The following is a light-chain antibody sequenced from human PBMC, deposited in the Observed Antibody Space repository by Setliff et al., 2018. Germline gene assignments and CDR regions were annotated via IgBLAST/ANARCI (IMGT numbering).Light chain of an antibody. CDR3: SSYEGSNNYG. CDR2: EVS. CDR1: SSDVGTYNF. J-gene: IGLJ1*01. Sequence: QSALTQPAAVSGSPGQSITISCTGTSSDVGTYNFVSWYQQHPGKAPKLMIYEVSKRPSGVPDRFSGSKSGNTASLTVSGLQAEDEADYYCSSYEGSNNYGFGTGTKVTVL. V-gene: IGLV2-8*01.